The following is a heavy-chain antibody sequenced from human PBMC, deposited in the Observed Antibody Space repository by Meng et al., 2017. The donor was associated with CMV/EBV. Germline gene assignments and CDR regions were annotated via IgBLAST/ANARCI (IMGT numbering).Heavy chain of an antibody. CDR2: IYSGGSST. J-gene: IGHJ4*02. CDR1: GFTFSSYA. D-gene: IGHD1-14*01. CDR3: AKDNPELDY. V-gene: IGHV3-23*03. Sequence: GGSLRLSCAASGFTFSSYAMRWVRQAPGKGLEWVSVIYSGGSSTYYADSVKGRFTISRDNSKNTLYLQMNSLRAEDTAVYYCAKDNPELDYWGQGTLVTVSS.